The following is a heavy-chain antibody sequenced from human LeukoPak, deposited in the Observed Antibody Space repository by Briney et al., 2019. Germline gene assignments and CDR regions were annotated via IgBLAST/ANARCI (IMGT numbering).Heavy chain of an antibody. Sequence: GGSLRLSCAASGFTFTTHWMSWVRQAPGKGLEWVANIRQDGSDMHYLESVKGRFTISRDNAKNSLYLQMNSLRAEDTAVYYCARLSDTEGSSTSYRASDIWGQGTLVTVSS. D-gene: IGHD2-2*01. CDR1: GFTFTTHW. CDR2: IRQDGSDM. CDR3: ARLSDTEGSSTSYRASDI. V-gene: IGHV3-7*01. J-gene: IGHJ3*02.